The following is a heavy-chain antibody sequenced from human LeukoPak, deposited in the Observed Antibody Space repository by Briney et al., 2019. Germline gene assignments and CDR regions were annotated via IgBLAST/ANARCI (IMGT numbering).Heavy chain of an antibody. J-gene: IGHJ4*02. D-gene: IGHD5-18*01. CDR2: INPNSGGT. CDR1: GYTFTGYY. V-gene: IGHV1-2*06. Sequence: ASVKVSCKASGYTFTGYYIHWVRQAPGQGLEWMGRINPNSGGTYYAQKFQGRVTMTRDTSISTAYMELSRLRSDDTAVYYCARARGYSHGIDYWGQGTLVTVSS. CDR3: ARARGYSHGIDY.